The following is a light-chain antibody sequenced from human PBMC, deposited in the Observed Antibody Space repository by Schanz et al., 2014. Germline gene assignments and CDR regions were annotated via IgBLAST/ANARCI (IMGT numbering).Light chain of an antibody. Sequence: IVMTQSPATLSVSPGERASLSCRASQSVNSNLAWYQQKPGQAPRLLIYGASTRATGIPARFSGSGSGSGFTLTISSLQSEDFAVYYCQQYNNWSPLTFGGGTKVEIK. CDR1: QSVNSN. CDR2: GAS. CDR3: QQYNNWSPLT. J-gene: IGKJ4*01. V-gene: IGKV3-15*01.